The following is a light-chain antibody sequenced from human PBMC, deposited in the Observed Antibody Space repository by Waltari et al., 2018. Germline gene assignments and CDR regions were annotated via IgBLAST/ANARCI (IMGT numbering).Light chain of an antibody. J-gene: IGKJ1*01. CDR1: QSVLYSTNNKNY. V-gene: IGKV4-1*01. CDR2: WAS. CDR3: QQYCSVPPT. Sequence: DIVMTQSPDSLAVSLGERATINCKSSQSVLYSTNNKNYLAWFQQKPGQPPKLLIYWASTRESGVPDRFSGSGSGTDFTLTISSLQAEDVAVYYCQQYCSVPPTFGQWTRVEIK.